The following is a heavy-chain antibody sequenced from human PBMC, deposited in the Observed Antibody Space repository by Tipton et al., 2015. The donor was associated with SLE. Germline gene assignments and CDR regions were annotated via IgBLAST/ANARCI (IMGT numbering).Heavy chain of an antibody. CDR3: AKFEKTTDFYLDS. J-gene: IGHJ4*02. V-gene: IGHV3-23*01. CDR2: ICGGGGST. D-gene: IGHD1/OR15-1a*01. CDR1: GFTFSSYA. Sequence: GSLRLSCATSGFTFSSYALSWVRRAPGKGLEWVSAICGGGGSTYYADFVKDRFSISIDKSKKTLFLQMNSLRVDDTATYYCAKFEKTTDFYLDSWGQGTLVSVSS.